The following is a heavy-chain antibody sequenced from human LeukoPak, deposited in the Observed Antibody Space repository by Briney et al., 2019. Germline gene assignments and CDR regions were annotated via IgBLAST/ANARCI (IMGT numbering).Heavy chain of an antibody. V-gene: IGHV3-21*01. J-gene: IGHJ4*02. CDR1: GFTFSSYS. CDR2: ISSSSSYI. Sequence: GGSLRLSCAASGFTFSSYSMNWVRQAPGKGLEWVSSISSSSSYIHYADSVKGRFTISRDNAKNSLYQQMNSLRAEDTAVYYCARGSGARIVDYWGQGTLVTVSS. D-gene: IGHD3-10*01. CDR3: ARGSGARIVDY.